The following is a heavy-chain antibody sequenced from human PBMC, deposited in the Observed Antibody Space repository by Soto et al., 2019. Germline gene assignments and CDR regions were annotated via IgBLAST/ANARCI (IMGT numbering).Heavy chain of an antibody. CDR3: ARFLPTSGSAEFHCYGMDV. J-gene: IGHJ6*02. D-gene: IGHD1-26*01. Sequence: SGPTLVNPTQTLTLTRTFSGFSLGTSLMFVSWILHPPGKSLECLALIDWDDDKYYSTSLKNRLTISKDTSKNQVVPTMTNMDPVDTDTYYCARFLPTSGSAEFHCYGMDVWGQGTSVTVSS. CDR1: GFSLGTSLMF. CDR2: IDWDDDK. V-gene: IGHV2-70*01.